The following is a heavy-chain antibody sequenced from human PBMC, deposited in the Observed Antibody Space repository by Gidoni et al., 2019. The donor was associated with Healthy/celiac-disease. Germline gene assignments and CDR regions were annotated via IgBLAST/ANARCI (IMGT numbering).Heavy chain of an antibody. V-gene: IGHV3-30*03. CDR3: ATQMVGVYYFDY. J-gene: IGHJ4*02. D-gene: IGHD3-10*01. CDR1: GFTFSSYG. Sequence: QVQLVESGGGVAQPGRSLRLSCAASGFTFSSYGMHWVRQAPGKELEWVAVISYDGSNKYYADSVKGRFTISRDNSKNTLYLQMNSLRAEDTAVYYCATQMVGVYYFDYWGQGTLVTVSS. CDR2: ISYDGSNK.